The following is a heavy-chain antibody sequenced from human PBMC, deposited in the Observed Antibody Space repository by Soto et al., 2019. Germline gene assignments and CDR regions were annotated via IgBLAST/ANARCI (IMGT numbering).Heavy chain of an antibody. CDR2: ISSSGSSI. CDR1: GLTFSDCY. Sequence: QVQLVESGGGLVKPGGSLRLSCAASGLTFSDCYMNWIRQAPEKGLEWVSYISSSGSSINYAGSVKGRFTISRDNAKNSLYLQRNSLRAEDTAMYYCARVRFGEWGYAMDVWVQGTTVTVSS. V-gene: IGHV3-11*01. J-gene: IGHJ6*02. CDR3: ARVRFGEWGYAMDV. D-gene: IGHD3-10*01.